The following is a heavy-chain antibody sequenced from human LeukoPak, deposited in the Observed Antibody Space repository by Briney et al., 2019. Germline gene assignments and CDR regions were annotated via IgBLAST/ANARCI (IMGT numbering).Heavy chain of an antibody. CDR3: ARELIVPVGY. J-gene: IGHJ4*02. Sequence: PGGSLRLSCAASGFTFRTYEMNWVRQAPGKGLEWVSYISSSGTTIYYADSVKGRFTISRDNAKNSLYLQMNSLRDEDTAVYYCARELIVPVGYWGQGTLVTVSS. V-gene: IGHV3-48*03. CDR1: GFTFRTYE. D-gene: IGHD2-2*01. CDR2: ISSSGTTI.